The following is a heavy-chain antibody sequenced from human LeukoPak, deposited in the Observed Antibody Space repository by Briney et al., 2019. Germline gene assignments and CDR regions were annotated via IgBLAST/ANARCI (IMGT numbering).Heavy chain of an antibody. Sequence: PRGTLRLSSATSGFNFYRYTIHSGRQSPGKGLEGVSLAGWAGGTTYYSDSVRGRFTISRDSGKNSVYLQMNSLTTDDTAFYFCAKELDTMFFDYWGQGALVTVSS. V-gene: IGHV3-43*01. CDR1: GFNFYRYT. CDR3: AKELDTMFFDY. D-gene: IGHD5-18*01. CDR2: AGWAGGTT. J-gene: IGHJ4*02.